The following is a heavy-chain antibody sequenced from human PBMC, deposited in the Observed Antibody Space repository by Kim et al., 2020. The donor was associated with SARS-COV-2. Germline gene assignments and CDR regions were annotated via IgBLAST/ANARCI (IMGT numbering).Heavy chain of an antibody. CDR3: VRTPLDFHNSFPQLNDDY. CDR2: TYYRSKWFN. J-gene: IGHJ4*02. CDR1: GDRVSSSSAA. V-gene: IGHV6-1*01. Sequence: SQTLSLTCAISGDRVSSSSAAWNWVRQSPSRGLEWLGRTYYRSKWFNDYVESVESRITIKADVSKNQFTLQVISVTPEDTAVYYCVRTPLDFHNSFPQLNDDYWGQGTLVTVSS. D-gene: IGHD1-1*01.